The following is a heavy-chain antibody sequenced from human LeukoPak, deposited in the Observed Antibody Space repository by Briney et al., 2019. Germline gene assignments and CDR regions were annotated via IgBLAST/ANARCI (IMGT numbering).Heavy chain of an antibody. D-gene: IGHD6-19*01. CDR2: TYYRSKWYN. CDR1: GDSVSSKNGA. V-gene: IGHV6-1*01. CDR3: ARDLGTTGWHTFDY. Sequence: SQTLSLTCAVSGDSVSSKNGAWNWIRQSPSRGLEWLGRTYYRSKWYNDYAESMEGRMTISQDTSKNQYSLHLNSVTPDDTAVYYCARDLGTTGWHTFDYWRQGTLVTVSS. J-gene: IGHJ4*02.